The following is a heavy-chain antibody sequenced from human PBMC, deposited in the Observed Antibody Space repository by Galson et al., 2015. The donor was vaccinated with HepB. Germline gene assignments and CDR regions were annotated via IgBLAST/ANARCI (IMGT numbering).Heavy chain of an antibody. CDR2: ITPIFGTA. CDR1: GGTFSTYA. Sequence: SVKVSCKASGGTFSTYAISWVRQAPGQGLEWMGGITPIFGTANYAQKFQGRVTITADESTSTAYMELSSLRSEDTAVYYCAGGPSDTAMVNLDYWGQGTLVTVSS. V-gene: IGHV1-69*13. J-gene: IGHJ4*02. D-gene: IGHD5-18*01. CDR3: AGGPSDTAMVNLDY.